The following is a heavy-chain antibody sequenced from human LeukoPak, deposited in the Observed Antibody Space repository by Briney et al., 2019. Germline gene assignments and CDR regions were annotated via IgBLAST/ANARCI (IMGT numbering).Heavy chain of an antibody. CDR2: INSDGSST. D-gene: IGHD2-21*01. V-gene: IGHV3-74*01. CDR3: ACDRYYHPDY. Sequence: GGSLRLSCAASGLDLSGYWMHWVRQAPGKGLVWVSRINSDGSSTTYANSVQGRFTISRDNAKNTLYLQISSLRAEDTAVYYCACDRYYHPDYWGQGTLVTVSS. CDR1: GLDLSGYW. J-gene: IGHJ4*02.